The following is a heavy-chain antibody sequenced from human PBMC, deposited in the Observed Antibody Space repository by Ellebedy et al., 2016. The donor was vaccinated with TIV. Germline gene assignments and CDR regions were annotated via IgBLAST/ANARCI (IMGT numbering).Heavy chain of an antibody. V-gene: IGHV5-51*01. Sequence: GESLKISCKGSGYNFTKYWIGWVRQMPGKGLEWMGIIYPGYSNTRSSPSFLGQVTISDDKSISTAYLQWSGLKASDTAVYYCARHHYDTSGFYYVSPDYWGQGTLVTVSS. CDR1: GYNFTKYW. CDR3: ARHHYDTSGFYYVSPDY. J-gene: IGHJ4*02. CDR2: IYPGYSNT. D-gene: IGHD3-22*01.